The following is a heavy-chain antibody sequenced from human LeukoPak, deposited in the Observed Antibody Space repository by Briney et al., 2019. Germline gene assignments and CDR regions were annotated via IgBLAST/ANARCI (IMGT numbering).Heavy chain of an antibody. CDR2: VFHRGTT. CDR1: GYSINSAFY. J-gene: IGHJ4*02. D-gene: IGHD1-26*01. Sequence: SETLSLTCTVSGYSINSAFYWGWIRVPPGKGLEWIGSVFHRGTTYYNSSLKSRVNISIDTSKKQFSLKVNSVTAADTAVYYCARDLSGNSFDYWGQGTLVTVSS. V-gene: IGHV4-38-2*02. CDR3: ARDLSGNSFDY.